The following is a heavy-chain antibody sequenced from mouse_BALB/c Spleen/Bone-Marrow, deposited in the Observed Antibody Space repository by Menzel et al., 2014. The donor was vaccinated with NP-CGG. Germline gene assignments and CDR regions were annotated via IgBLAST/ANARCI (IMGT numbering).Heavy chain of an antibody. CDR1: GFTFSSYA. CDR3: ARDHYGYYTMDY. J-gene: IGHJ4*01. V-gene: IGHV5-9-4*01. D-gene: IGHD1-2*01. Sequence: DVKLVESGGGLVKPGGSLKLSCAASGFTFSSYAMSWVRQSPEKRLEWVAEISSGGSYTYYPDTVTGRFTIPRDNAKNTLYLEMSSLRSEDTAMYYCARDHYGYYTMDYWGQGTSVTVSS. CDR2: ISSGGSYT.